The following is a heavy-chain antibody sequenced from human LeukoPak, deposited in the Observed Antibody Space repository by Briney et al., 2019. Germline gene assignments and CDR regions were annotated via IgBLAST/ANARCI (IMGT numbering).Heavy chain of an antibody. V-gene: IGHV1-18*01. CDR3: ARDGDSSGYYQVGFDY. CDR1: GYTFTRYG. D-gene: IGHD3-22*01. J-gene: IGHJ4*02. Sequence: GASVKGACKASGYTFTRYGISWVRQAPGQGLEWMGWISAYNGNTNYAQKLQGRVTMTTDTSTSTAYMELRSLRSDDTAVYYCARDGDSSGYYQVGFDYWGQGTLVTVSS. CDR2: ISAYNGNT.